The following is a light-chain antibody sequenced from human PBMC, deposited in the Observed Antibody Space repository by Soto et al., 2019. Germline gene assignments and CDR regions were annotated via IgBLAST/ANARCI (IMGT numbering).Light chain of an antibody. CDR1: SSDVGSHKL. CDR3: SSYTSSSTYV. Sequence: QSALTQPASVSGSPGQSISISCTGTSSDVGSHKLVSWYQHHPGKAPKLIIYDATKRPSGVSNRFSGSKSGNTASLTISGLQAEDEADYYCSSYTSSSTYVFGTGTKVTVL. V-gene: IGLV2-14*02. CDR2: DAT. J-gene: IGLJ1*01.